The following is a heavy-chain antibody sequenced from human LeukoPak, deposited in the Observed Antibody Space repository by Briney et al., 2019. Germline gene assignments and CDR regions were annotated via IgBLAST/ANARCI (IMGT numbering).Heavy chain of an antibody. V-gene: IGHV1-18*01. D-gene: IGHD3-22*01. CDR2: ISVYNGHT. CDR1: GYTFTSYA. J-gene: IGHJ4*02. Sequence: SVKVSCKASGYTFTSYAITWVRQAPGQGLEWMGWISVYNGHTNYAQKLQARVTMTTDTSTSTAYMELRSLRSDDTAVYYCARESDYYDSSGYYDYWGQGTLVTVSS. CDR3: ARESDYYDSSGYYDY.